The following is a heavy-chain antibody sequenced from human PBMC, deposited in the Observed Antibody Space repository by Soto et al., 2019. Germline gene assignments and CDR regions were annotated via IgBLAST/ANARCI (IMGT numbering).Heavy chain of an antibody. D-gene: IGHD2-15*01. CDR1: GYTFTSYD. CDR2: MNPNSGNT. CDR3: ARRAVVAATPNWFDP. Sequence: QVQLVQSGAEVKKPGASVKVSCKASGYTFTSYDINWVRQATGQGPEWMGWMNPNSGNTGYAQKFQGRVTMTRNTSISTAYMELCSLRSEDTAVYYCARRAVVAATPNWFDPWGQGTLVTVSS. V-gene: IGHV1-8*01. J-gene: IGHJ5*02.